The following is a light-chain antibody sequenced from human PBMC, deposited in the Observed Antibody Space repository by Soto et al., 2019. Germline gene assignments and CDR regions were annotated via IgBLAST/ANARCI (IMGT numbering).Light chain of an antibody. J-gene: IGKJ1*01. CDR1: QSVSSN. CDR3: QHYNNWWT. V-gene: IGKV3-15*01. CDR2: GAS. Sequence: EIVMTQSPATLSVSPGERATLSCRASQSVSSNLAWYQQKPGQAPRLLISGASTRATGVPARFSGSGSETEFTLTISSLPSEDFALYYCQHYNNWWTFGQGTKVEIK.